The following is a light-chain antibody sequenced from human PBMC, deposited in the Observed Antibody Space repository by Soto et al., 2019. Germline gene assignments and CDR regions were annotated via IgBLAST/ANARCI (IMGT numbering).Light chain of an antibody. Sequence: NFMLTQPHSVSESPGKTVTISCTRSSGSIAINYVQWYQQRPGSSPTTVIYEDNRRPSGVPDRFSGSIDSSSNSASLSISGLKTEDEADYYCQSYDSTNSQWVFGGGTKLTFL. V-gene: IGLV6-57*01. CDR1: SGSIAINY. J-gene: IGLJ3*02. CDR2: EDN. CDR3: QSYDSTNSQWV.